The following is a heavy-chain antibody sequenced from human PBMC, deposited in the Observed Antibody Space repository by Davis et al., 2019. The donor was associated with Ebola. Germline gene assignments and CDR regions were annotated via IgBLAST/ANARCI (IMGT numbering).Heavy chain of an antibody. J-gene: IGHJ3*02. CDR1: GFTLNNYW. V-gene: IGHV3-7*01. D-gene: IGHD2-8*01. CDR3: ASDPHYHPNKRAFDI. CDR2: IKADGREI. Sequence: PGGSLRLSCAASGFTLNNYWMHWVRQAPGKGLEWVANIKADGREINYVDSVKGRFTISRDNVENSLYLQMSSLRAEDTAIYYCASDPHYHPNKRAFDIWGQGTMVTVSS.